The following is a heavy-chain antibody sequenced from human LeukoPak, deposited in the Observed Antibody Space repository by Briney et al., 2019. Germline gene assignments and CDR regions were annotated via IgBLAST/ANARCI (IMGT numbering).Heavy chain of an antibody. V-gene: IGHV4-59*12. CDR3: ARDQGYYDSSGYLRYFDY. CDR2: IYYSGST. J-gene: IGHJ4*02. CDR1: GGSISSYY. Sequence: SETLSLTCTVSGGSISSYYWGWIRQPPGKGLEWIGYIYYSGSTNYNPSLKSRVTISVDTSKNQFSLKLSSVTAADTAVYYCARDQGYYDSSGYLRYFDYWGQGTLVTVSS. D-gene: IGHD3-22*01.